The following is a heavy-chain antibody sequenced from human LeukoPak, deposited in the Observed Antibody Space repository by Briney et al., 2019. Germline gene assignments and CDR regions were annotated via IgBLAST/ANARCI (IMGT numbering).Heavy chain of an antibody. CDR3: AREVPDDYYYYMDV. D-gene: IGHD1-1*01. Sequence: GGSLRLSCAASGFTFCSYSMNWLPQAPGKGLEGVSTISSSSSYIYYADSVKRRLTISRDNANNSLYLQMNRLRAEGTAVYYCAREVPDDYYYYMDVWGKGTTVTISS. CDR1: GFTFCSYS. V-gene: IGHV3-21*01. CDR2: ISSSSSYI. J-gene: IGHJ6*03.